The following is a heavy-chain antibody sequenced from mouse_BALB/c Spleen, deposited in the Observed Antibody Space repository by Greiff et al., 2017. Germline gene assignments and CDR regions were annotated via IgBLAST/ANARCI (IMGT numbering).Heavy chain of an antibody. Sequence: VKLVESGAELAKPGASVKMSCKASGYTFTSYWMHWVKQRPGQGLEWIGYINPSTGYTEYNQKFKDKATLTADKSSSTAYMQLSSLTSEDSAVYYCARSGDDYAWFAYWGQGTLVTVSA. J-gene: IGHJ3*01. CDR1: GYTFTSYW. D-gene: IGHD2-4*01. CDR2: INPSTGYT. V-gene: IGHV1-7*01. CDR3: ARSGDDYAWFAY.